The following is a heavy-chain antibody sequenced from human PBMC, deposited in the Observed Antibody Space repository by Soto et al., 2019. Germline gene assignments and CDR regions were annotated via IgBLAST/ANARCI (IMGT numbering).Heavy chain of an antibody. CDR1: GGAISDARFY. Sequence: QLQLQESGPGPVKPSETLSLTCSLSGGAISDARFYWGWIRQSPGRGLEWIGSIYYTGTTFFNPSLPRRVTISVDTSENQFSLKLYSVTAADTALYFCARQKWEQPKWFDPWGQGTLVIVSP. J-gene: IGHJ5*02. V-gene: IGHV4-39*01. CDR2: IYYTGTT. D-gene: IGHD1-26*01. CDR3: ARQKWEQPKWFDP.